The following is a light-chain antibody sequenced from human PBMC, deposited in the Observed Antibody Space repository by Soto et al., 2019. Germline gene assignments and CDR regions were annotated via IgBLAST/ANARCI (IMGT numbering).Light chain of an antibody. CDR1: NRDVGGYDF. J-gene: IGLJ3*02. CDR2: EVN. V-gene: IGLV2-8*01. Sequence: QSVLTQPPSASGSPGQSVTISCTGTNRDVGGYDFVSWYQQHPGKAPTLMIYEVNKRPSGVPDRSSGSKSGNTASLTVSGLQAEDEASYYCSSFAGSNNVLFGGGTKLTVL. CDR3: SSFAGSNNVL.